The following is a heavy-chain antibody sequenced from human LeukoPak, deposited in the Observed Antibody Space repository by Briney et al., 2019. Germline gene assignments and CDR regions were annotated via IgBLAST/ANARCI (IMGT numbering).Heavy chain of an antibody. D-gene: IGHD1-26*01. J-gene: IGHJ4*02. CDR2: IKQDGSEI. Sequence: QPGGSLRLSCAASGFAFWMNWARQTPGKGLEWVANIKQDGSEINYVDSVKGRFTISRDNAENFLYLQMNSLRAEDTAVYYCARSRRRELLGTYFDYWGQGTLVTASS. CDR1: GFAFW. CDR3: ARSRRRELLGTYFDY. V-gene: IGHV3-7*01.